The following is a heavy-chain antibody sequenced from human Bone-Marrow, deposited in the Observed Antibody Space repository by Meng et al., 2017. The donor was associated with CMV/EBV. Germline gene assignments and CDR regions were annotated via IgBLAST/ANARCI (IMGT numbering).Heavy chain of an antibody. CDR3: AGLPYDSSGYYYFDY. CDR2: IGPSSSYT. J-gene: IGHJ4*02. V-gene: IGHV5-10-1*01. D-gene: IGHD3-22*01. CDR1: GYSFTSYW. Sequence: SGYSFTSYWISWVRQMPGKGLKWVGRIGPSSSYTNCSPSFRGHVTVSADKSISTAYLQWSSLKASDTAMYYCAGLPYDSSGYYYFDYWGQGTLVTVSS.